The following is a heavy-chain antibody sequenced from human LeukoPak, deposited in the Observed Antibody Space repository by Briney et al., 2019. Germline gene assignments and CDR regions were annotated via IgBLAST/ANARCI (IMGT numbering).Heavy chain of an antibody. Sequence: GGSLRLSCAASGFTFSSYAMSWVRQAPGKGLEWVSAISGSGGSTYYADSVKGRFTIPRDNSKNTLYLQMNSLRAEDTAVYYCARVGPQDYYYMDVWGKGTTVTVSS. J-gene: IGHJ6*03. V-gene: IGHV3-23*01. CDR3: ARVGPQDYYYMDV. D-gene: IGHD2-15*01. CDR1: GFTFSSYA. CDR2: ISGSGGST.